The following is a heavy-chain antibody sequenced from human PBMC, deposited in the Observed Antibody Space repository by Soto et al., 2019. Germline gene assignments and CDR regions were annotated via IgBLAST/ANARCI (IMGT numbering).Heavy chain of an antibody. J-gene: IGHJ4*02. CDR2: VYHTGTT. Sequence: SETLSLTCTVSGVSITPYYWTWIRHPPGKGLEWIGYVYHTGTTYYNPSLKSRVTISLDTSKNQVSLRLESVTAADTAVYYCAREQYNWKLWGQGTLVTVSS. CDR1: GVSITPYY. CDR3: AREQYNWKL. V-gene: IGHV4-59*01. D-gene: IGHD1-20*01.